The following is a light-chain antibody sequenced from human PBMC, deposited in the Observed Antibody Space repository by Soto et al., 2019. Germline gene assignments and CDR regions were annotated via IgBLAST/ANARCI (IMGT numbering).Light chain of an antibody. V-gene: IGKV3-15*01. J-gene: IGKJ2*01. CDR3: KQYNNWPPYT. CDR2: GAS. Sequence: EIVMTQSPATLSVSPGERANLSCRASKSVGSGLCWYQHKPGQDPRLLIYGASTRDTGIPARFNGSGSGTEFSHTLSSLQSEDYAVYYCKQYNNWPPYTFGQDTKVEIK. CDR1: KSVGSG.